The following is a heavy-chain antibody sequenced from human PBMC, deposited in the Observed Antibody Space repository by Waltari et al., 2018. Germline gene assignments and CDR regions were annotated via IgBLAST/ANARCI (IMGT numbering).Heavy chain of an antibody. CDR3: VRRASSRDCTSTSCYNWFDP. V-gene: IGHV2-5*04. D-gene: IGHD2-2*01. CDR1: GFSLSTNEVG. CDR2: VYWNDDK. J-gene: IGHJ5*02. Sequence: QITLKESGPTLVKPTQTLTLTCTFSGFSLSTNEVGVGWIRQPPGKALEWLALVYWNDDKRYSPFLRRRLSITKDTSKNQVVLTMTNMDPVDTGTYYCVRRASSRDCTSTSCYNWFDPWGQGTLVTVSS.